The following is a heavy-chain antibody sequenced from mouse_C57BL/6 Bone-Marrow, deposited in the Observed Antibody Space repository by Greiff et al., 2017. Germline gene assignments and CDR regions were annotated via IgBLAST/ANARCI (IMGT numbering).Heavy chain of an antibody. CDR3: ARQNYYGSSRAWFAY. D-gene: IGHD1-1*01. CDR1: GYTFTDYY. J-gene: IGHJ3*01. V-gene: IGHV1-26*01. CDR2: INPNNGGT. Sequence: VQLQQSGPELVKPGASVKISCKASGYTFTDYYMNWVKQSHGKSLEWIGDINPNNGGTSYNQKFKGKATLTVDKSSSTAYMERRSLTSEDSAVYYCARQNYYGSSRAWFAYWGQGTLVTVSA.